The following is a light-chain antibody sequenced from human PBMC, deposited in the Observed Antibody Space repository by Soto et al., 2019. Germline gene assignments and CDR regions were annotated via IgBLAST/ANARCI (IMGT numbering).Light chain of an antibody. CDR1: RSVSTW. CDR3: QWYNSYPWT. Sequence: DIQMTQSPSTLSASVGDRVTITCRDSRSVSTWLAWYQQKPGKAPKLLIYKASSLESGVPSRFSGSGSGTEFTLTISSLQPDDFATYYCQWYNSYPWTFDQGTKVEIK. J-gene: IGKJ1*01. V-gene: IGKV1-5*03. CDR2: KAS.